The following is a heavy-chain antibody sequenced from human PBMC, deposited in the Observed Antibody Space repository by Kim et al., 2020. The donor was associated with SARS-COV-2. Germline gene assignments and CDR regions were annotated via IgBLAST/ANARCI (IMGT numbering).Heavy chain of an antibody. D-gene: IGHD2-21*02. CDR3: VSDRQVTWYWFFDL. CDR1: GFTFRNYA. J-gene: IGHJ2*01. V-gene: IGHV3-48*03. Sequence: GGSLRLSCAASGFTFRNYAMNWVRQAPGKGLEWVSSITGSSSTSYVAYLVKGRSIISGDNTKKLLHLLMDRLRAEDTAVYCWVSDRQVTWYWFFDLWGRG. CDR2: ITGSSSTS.